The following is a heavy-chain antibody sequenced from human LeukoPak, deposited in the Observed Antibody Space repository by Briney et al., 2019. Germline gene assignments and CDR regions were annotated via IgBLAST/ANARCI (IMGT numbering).Heavy chain of an antibody. CDR1: GFTFSSYA. J-gene: IGHJ4*02. D-gene: IGHD3-16*01. Sequence: GGSLRLSCAASGFTFSSYAMHWVRQAPGKGLEWVAVISNDGGNKYYADSVKGRFTISRDNSKNTLYLQMNSLRVEDTAVYYCAKGYNYGDYWGQGTLVTVSS. CDR3: AKGYNYGDY. CDR2: ISNDGGNK. V-gene: IGHV3-30-3*01.